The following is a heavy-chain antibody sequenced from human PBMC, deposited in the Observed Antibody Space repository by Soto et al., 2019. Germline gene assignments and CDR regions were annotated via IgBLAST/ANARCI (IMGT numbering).Heavy chain of an antibody. J-gene: IGHJ4*02. Sequence: QVKLQESGPGLVKASQTLSLTCIVSGGSISSGGYYWSWIRQHPVKGLEWLGYIYYNSNTYYNPSLKSRLDISIDTSKKQFFLNLTSVNAADTAVYSCARGGLSSGYSDFDYWGQGTLVIVSS. CDR1: GGSISSGGYY. CDR3: ARGGLSSGYSDFDY. V-gene: IGHV4-31*03. CDR2: IYYNSNT. D-gene: IGHD3-22*01.